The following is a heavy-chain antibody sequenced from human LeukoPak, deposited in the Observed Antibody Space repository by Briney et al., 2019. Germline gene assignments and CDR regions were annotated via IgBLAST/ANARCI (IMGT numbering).Heavy chain of an antibody. D-gene: IGHD3-10*01. CDR3: ARGGYYGSHIDNWFDT. J-gene: IGHJ5*02. CDR1: GYTFTGVY. V-gene: IGHV1-2*04. Sequence: ASVKASCEVSGYTFTGVYMHCVRQAPGQGLGWMLGINPNGGGPGSAQTFQVWVTKPKDTSITTANMELTRLRSDDTAVYYSARGGYYGSHIDNWFDTSGQGTLVTVSS. CDR2: INPNGGGP.